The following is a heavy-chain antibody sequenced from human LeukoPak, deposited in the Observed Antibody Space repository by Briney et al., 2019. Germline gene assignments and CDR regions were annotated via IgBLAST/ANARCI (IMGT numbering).Heavy chain of an antibody. J-gene: IGHJ5*02. V-gene: IGHV1-69*13. CDR2: IIPIFGTA. D-gene: IGHD3-9*01. CDR1: GGTFSSYA. CDR3: ARGTLRYFDWSPQGWFDP. Sequence: SVKVSCKASGGTFSSYAISWVRQAPGQGLEWMGGIIPIFGTANYAQKFQGRVTITADESTSTAYMELSSLRSEDTAVYYCARGTLRYFDWSPQGWFDPWGQGTLVTVSS.